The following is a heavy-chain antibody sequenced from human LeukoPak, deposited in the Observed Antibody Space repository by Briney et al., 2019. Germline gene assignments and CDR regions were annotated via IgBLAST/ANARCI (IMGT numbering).Heavy chain of an antibody. CDR3: ARLTRRSGNYFDY. D-gene: IGHD1-1*01. CDR1: GDSVSSSNYY. CDR2: IYYGGNT. J-gene: IGHJ4*02. V-gene: IGHV4-61*01. Sequence: SETLSLTCAVSGDSVSSSNYYWSWIRQPPGKGLEWIGFIYYGGNTNYDPSLQSRVTISVDTSKSQFSLKLSSVTAADTAVYYCARLTRRSGNYFDYWGQGTLVTVSS.